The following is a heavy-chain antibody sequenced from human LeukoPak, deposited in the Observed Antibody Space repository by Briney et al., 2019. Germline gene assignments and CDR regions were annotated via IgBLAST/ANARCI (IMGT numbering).Heavy chain of an antibody. D-gene: IGHD2/OR15-2a*01. J-gene: IGHJ4*02. V-gene: IGHV4-59*08. CDR1: GGSTSSYY. Sequence: PSETLSLTCTVSGGSTSSYYWSWIRQPPGKGLEWIAYISDIGSTNYNPSLKSRVTISLDTSKNQFSLKLSSVTAADTAVYYCAGHHPRNTVDFWGQGTLVTVSS. CDR3: AGHHPRNTVDF. CDR2: ISDIGST.